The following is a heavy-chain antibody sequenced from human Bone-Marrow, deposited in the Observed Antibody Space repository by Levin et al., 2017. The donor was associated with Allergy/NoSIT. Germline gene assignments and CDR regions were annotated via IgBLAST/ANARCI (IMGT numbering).Heavy chain of an antibody. D-gene: IGHD3-10*01. J-gene: IGHJ4*02. CDR1: GYSFVDYF. Sequence: GGSLRLSCKASGYSFVDYFMHWVRQAPGQGLEWMGWINPNSGTTNYAQKFQGRVTMTRDTSIRTIYMELTSLRPDDTAVYYCARFLVVRGLTKTFHFDFWGQGALVTVSS. CDR2: INPNSGTT. CDR3: ARFLVVRGLTKTFHFDF. V-gene: IGHV1-2*02.